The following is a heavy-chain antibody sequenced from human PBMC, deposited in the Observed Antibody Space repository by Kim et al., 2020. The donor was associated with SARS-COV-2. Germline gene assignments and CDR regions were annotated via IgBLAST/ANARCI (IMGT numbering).Heavy chain of an antibody. J-gene: IGHJ6*02. CDR1: GGSFSGYY. CDR3: ARAYYGSGSPTYYYGMDV. CDR2: INHSGST. Sequence: SETLSLTCAVYGGSFSGYYWSWIRQPPGKGLEWIGEINHSGSTNYNPSLKSRVTISVDTSKNQFSLKLSSVTAADTAVYYCARAYYGSGSPTYYYGMDVWGQGTTVTVSS. D-gene: IGHD3-10*01. V-gene: IGHV4-34*01.